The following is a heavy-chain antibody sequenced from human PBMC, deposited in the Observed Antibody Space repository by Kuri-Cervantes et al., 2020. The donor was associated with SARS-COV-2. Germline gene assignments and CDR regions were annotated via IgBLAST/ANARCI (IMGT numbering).Heavy chain of an antibody. J-gene: IGHJ6*03. CDR3: ARSGYYSRGVTYYYMDV. D-gene: IGHD3-22*01. CDR1: GGSVSSGSYY. Sequence: GSLRLSCTVSGGSVSSGSYYWSWIRQPPGKGLEWIGYIYYSGSTKYNPSLESRVTISLDTSRNQFSLKLSSVTAADSAVYYCARSGYYSRGVTYYYMDVWDKGTTVTVSS. CDR2: IYYSGST. V-gene: IGHV4-61*01.